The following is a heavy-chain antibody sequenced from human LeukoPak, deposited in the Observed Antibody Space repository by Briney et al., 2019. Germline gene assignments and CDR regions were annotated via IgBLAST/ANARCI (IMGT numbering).Heavy chain of an antibody. V-gene: IGHV4-39*07. CDR3: ARGAILTGTSL. CDR2: IYYSGST. J-gene: IGHJ6*04. Sequence: SETLSLTCTVSGGSISSSSYYWGWIRQPPGKGLEWIGSIYYSGSTYYNPSLKSRVTISVDTSKNQFSLKLSSVTAADTAVYYCARGAILTGTSLWGKGTTVTISS. D-gene: IGHD3-9*01. CDR1: GGSISSSSYY.